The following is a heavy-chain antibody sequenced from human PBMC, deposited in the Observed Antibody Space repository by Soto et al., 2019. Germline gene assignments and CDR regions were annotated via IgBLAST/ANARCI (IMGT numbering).Heavy chain of an antibody. J-gene: IGHJ4*02. Sequence: QVQLVESGGGVVQPGRSLKLSCLASGFTFNDYAMHWVCQAPGKGLEWVALISYDESNKDYADSVKGRFTISRDNSKNALYLQINSLRSEDTAVYYCAKLRLATYDFWGGCDSWGQGTLVTVSS. CDR3: AKLRLATYDFWGGCDS. D-gene: IGHD3-3*01. CDR1: GFTFNDYA. CDR2: ISYDESNK. V-gene: IGHV3-30*18.